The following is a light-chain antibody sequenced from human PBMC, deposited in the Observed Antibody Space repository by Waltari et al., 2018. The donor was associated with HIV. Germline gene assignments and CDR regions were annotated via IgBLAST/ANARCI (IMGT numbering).Light chain of an antibody. Sequence: IVMTQSPASLAVTLGDRVTINCKSSRNVFGMTYQVGYLSWYQQKPGQPPKLLSRWGSTREVGVPERFSAGGYGTEFTLTISSLQEEDVGVYYCQQYYTAPYTFGQGTRVEVK. CDR2: WGS. CDR1: RNVFGMTYQVGY. J-gene: IGKJ2*01. V-gene: IGKV4-1*01. CDR3: QQYYTAPYT.